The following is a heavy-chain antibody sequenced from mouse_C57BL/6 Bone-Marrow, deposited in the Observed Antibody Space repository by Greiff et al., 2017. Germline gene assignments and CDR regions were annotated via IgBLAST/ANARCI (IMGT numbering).Heavy chain of an antibody. D-gene: IGHD2-1*01. CDR1: GYTFTSYW. J-gene: IGHJ4*01. CDR3: ASDYYGNYGFFYYAMDY. V-gene: IGHV1-53*01. CDR2: INPSNGGT. Sequence: QVQLQQPGTELVKPGASVKLSCKASGYTFTSYWMHWVKQRPGQGLEWIGNINPSNGGTNYNEKFKSKATLTVDKSSSTAYMQLSSLTSEDSAVYYCASDYYGNYGFFYYAMDYWGQGTSVTVSS.